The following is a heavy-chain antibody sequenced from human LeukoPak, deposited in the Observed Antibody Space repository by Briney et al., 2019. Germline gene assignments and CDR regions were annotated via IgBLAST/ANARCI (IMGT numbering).Heavy chain of an antibody. J-gene: IGHJ4*02. CDR1: EFTFSSYA. D-gene: IGHD2-8*02. V-gene: IGHV3-23*01. CDR3: AKDPGGSWDY. CDR2: ISSGGGTT. Sequence: GGSLRLSCAASEFTFSSYAMTWVRQAPGKGLEWVSSISSGGGTTYYADSVKGRFTISRDNSKNTLYLQMNSLRAEDTAVYYCAKDPGGSWDYWGQGALVTVSS.